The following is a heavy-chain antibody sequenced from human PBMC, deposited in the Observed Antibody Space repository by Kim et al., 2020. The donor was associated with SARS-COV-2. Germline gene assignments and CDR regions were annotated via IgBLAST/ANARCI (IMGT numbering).Heavy chain of an antibody. J-gene: IGHJ4*02. CDR2: IYYSGST. CDR1: GGSISSGGYY. D-gene: IGHD3-22*01. Sequence: SETLSLTCTVSGGSISSGGYYWSWIRQHPVKGLEWIGYIYYSGSTYYNPSLKSRVTISVDTSKNQFSLKLSSVTAADTAVYYCARGLETYYYDSSGYYSSYYFDYWGQGTLVTVSS. V-gene: IGHV4-31*03. CDR3: ARGLETYYYDSSGYYSSYYFDY.